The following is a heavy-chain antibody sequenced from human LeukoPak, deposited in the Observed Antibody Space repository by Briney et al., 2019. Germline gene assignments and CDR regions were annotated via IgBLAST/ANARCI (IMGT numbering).Heavy chain of an antibody. Sequence: SETLSLTCTVSGGSISSYYWSWIRQPPGKGLEWIGYVYYSGSTSYNPSLESRVTLSVDTSKNQFSLKLRSVTAADTAVYYCARPKEVDYYYYMDVWGKGTTVTVSS. J-gene: IGHJ6*03. CDR3: ARPKEVDYYYYMDV. D-gene: IGHD2-2*01. V-gene: IGHV4-59*01. CDR1: GGSISSYY. CDR2: VYYSGST.